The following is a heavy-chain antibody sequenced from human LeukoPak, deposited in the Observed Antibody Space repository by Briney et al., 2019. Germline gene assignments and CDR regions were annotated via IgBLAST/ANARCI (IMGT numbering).Heavy chain of an antibody. D-gene: IGHD2-2*02. CDR1: GYTFTSYG. V-gene: IGHV1-18*01. J-gene: IGHJ5*02. CDR3: ACTSCYTAPPTSNWFDP. Sequence: ASVKVSCKASGYTFTSYGISWVRQAPGQGLEWMGWISAYNGNTNYAQKLQGRVTMTTDTSTSTAYMELRSLRSDDTAVCYCACTSCYTAPPTSNWFDPWGQGTLVTVSS. CDR2: ISAYNGNT.